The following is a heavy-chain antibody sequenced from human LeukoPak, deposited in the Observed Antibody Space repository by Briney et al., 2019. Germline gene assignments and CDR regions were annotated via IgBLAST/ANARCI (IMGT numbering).Heavy chain of an antibody. CDR3: AIEPDYGNYYFDA. Sequence: ASVKVSCKASGYTFTSYDINWVRQATGQGLEWMGWMNPNSGNTGYAQKFQGRVTITRNTSISTAYMELSSLRSEDTAVYYCAIEPDYGNYYFDAWGQGTLVTVSS. CDR1: GYTFTSYD. J-gene: IGHJ4*02. D-gene: IGHD4-11*01. CDR2: MNPNSGNT. V-gene: IGHV1-8*03.